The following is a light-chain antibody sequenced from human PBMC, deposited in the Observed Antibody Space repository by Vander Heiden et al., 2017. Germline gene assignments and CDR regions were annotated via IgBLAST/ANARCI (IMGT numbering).Light chain of an antibody. J-gene: IGKJ4*01. Sequence: DIQMTQSPSSLSASVGDRVTITCRASQSISSYLNWYQQKPGKAPKLLIYAASSLQSGVPSRFSGSGYGTDFTLTISSLQPEDFAPYYCQQSDSTLLLTFGGGTKVEIK. CDR3: QQSDSTLLLT. V-gene: IGKV1-39*01. CDR2: AAS. CDR1: QSISSY.